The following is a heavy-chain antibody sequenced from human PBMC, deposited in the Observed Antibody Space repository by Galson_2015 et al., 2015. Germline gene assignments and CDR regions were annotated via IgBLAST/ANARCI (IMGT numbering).Heavy chain of an antibody. V-gene: IGHV4-39*01. CDR3: ARHFGEGFLEWLINWFDP. CDR1: GGSISSSSYY. Sequence: TLSLTCTVSGGSISSSSYYWGWIRQPPGKGLEWIGSIYYSGSTYYNPSLKSRVTISVDTSKNQFSLKLSSVTAADTAVYYCARHFGEGFLEWLINWFDPWGQGTLVTVSS. CDR2: IYYSGST. J-gene: IGHJ5*02. D-gene: IGHD3-3*01.